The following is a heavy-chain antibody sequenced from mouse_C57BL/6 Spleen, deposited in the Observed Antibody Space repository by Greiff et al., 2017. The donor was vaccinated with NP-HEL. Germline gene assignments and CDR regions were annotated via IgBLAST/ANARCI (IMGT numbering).Heavy chain of an antibody. Sequence: QVQLQQPGTELVKPGASVKLSCKASGYTLPSYWMHWVKQRPGQGLEWIGNINPSNGGTNYNEKFKSKATLTVDKSSSTAYMQLSSLTSEDSAVYYCARSGYGQLKTWFAYWGQGTLVTVSA. V-gene: IGHV1-53*01. CDR3: ARSGYGQLKTWFAY. CDR1: GYTLPSYW. CDR2: INPSNGGT. J-gene: IGHJ3*01. D-gene: IGHD1-1*02.